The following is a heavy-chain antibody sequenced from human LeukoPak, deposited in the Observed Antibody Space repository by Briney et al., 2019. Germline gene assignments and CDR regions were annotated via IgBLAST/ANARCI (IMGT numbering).Heavy chain of an antibody. J-gene: IGHJ4*02. D-gene: IGHD3-16*02. CDR3: AKESALGYDYVWGSYLVY. CDR1: GFTFSSYG. CDR2: IRYDGSNK. V-gene: IGHV3-30*02. Sequence: GGSLRLSCAASGFTFSSYGMHWVRQAQGKGLEWVAFIRYDGSNKYYADSVKGRFTISRDNSKNTLYLQMNSLRAEDTAVYYCAKESALGYDYVWGSYLVYWGQGTLVTVSS.